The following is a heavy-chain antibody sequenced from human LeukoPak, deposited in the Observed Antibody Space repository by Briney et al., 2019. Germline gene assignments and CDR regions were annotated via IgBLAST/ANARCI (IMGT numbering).Heavy chain of an antibody. J-gene: IGHJ4*02. D-gene: IGHD3-10*01. CDR1: GFTFSSYA. Sequence: PGGSLRLSCAASGFTFSSYAKSWVRQAPGKGLEWVSAISGSGGSTYYADSVKGRFTISRDNSKNTLYLQMNSLRAEDTAVYYCAKGRARGVITVPFDYWGQGTLVTVSS. CDR3: AKGRARGVITVPFDY. V-gene: IGHV3-23*01. CDR2: ISGSGGST.